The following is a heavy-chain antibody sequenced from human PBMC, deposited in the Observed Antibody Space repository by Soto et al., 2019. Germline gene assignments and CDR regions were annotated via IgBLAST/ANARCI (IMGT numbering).Heavy chain of an antibody. Sequence: GECLKISCKGSGYSFTSYWISWVRQMPGKGLEWMGRIDPSDSYTNYSPSFQGHGTISADKSISTAYLQWSSLKASDTAMYYCTRCRWDYYDSSGYCDTFNIWGQGTIVTV. CDR1: GYSFTSYW. CDR3: TRCRWDYYDSSGYCDTFNI. CDR2: IDPSDSYT. D-gene: IGHD3-22*01. V-gene: IGHV5-10-1*01. J-gene: IGHJ3*02.